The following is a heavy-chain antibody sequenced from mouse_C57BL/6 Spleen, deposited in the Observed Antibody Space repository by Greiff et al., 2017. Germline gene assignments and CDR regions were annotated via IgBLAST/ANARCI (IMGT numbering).Heavy chain of an antibody. CDR2: IDPETGGT. V-gene: IGHV1-15*01. J-gene: IGHJ2*01. CDR3: TRGGITTVVGADY. CDR1: GYTFTDDE. D-gene: IGHD1-1*01. Sequence: QVQLQQSGAELVRPGASVTLSCKASGYTFTDDEMHWVKQTPVHGLVWIGAIDPETGGTAYNQKFKGQAILTADKSSSTAYMELRSLTSEDSAVYYCTRGGITTVVGADYWGQGTTLTVSS.